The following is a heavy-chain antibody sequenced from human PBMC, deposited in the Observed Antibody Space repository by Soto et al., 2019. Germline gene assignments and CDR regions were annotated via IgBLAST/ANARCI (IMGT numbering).Heavy chain of an antibody. CDR2: ISYDGSNK. CDR3: AKDQVKRFLEWTHFDY. D-gene: IGHD3-3*01. V-gene: IGHV3-30*18. Sequence: GGSLRLSCAASGFTFSSYGMHWVRQAPGKGLECVAVISYDGSNKYYADSVKGRFTISRDNSKNTLYLQMNSLRAEDTAVYYCAKDQVKRFLEWTHFDYWGQGTLVTVSS. J-gene: IGHJ4*02. CDR1: GFTFSSYG.